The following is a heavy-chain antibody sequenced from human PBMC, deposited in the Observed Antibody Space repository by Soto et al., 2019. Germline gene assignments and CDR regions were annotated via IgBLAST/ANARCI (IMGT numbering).Heavy chain of an antibody. CDR3: ARCRIAVADNWFDP. CDR2: IKYSGTT. V-gene: IGHV4-39*05. D-gene: IGHD6-19*01. Sequence: SETPSLTCTVSGGSISSSRCHWGWIRQPPGKGLEWIAIIKYSGTTFYNPSLRSRVTLSVDTSKNQFALKLSSVTAADTAVYYCARCRIAVADNWFDPWGQGTLVTVSS. J-gene: IGHJ5*02. CDR1: GGSISSSRCH.